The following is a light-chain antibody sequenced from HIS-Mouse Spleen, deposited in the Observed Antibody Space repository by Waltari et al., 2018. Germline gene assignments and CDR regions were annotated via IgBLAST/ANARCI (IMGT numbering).Light chain of an antibody. CDR3: QQYYSTPQLT. V-gene: IGKV4-1*01. Sequence: DIVMTQSPDSLAVSLGERATINCKSSQSVLYSSNNKNYLAWYQQKPGQPPKLLIYWASTRESGVPDRFSGSGSGTDFTLTISSLQAEDVAVYYCQQYYSTPQLTFGQGTKVEIK. CDR2: WAS. J-gene: IGKJ1*01. CDR1: QSVLYSSNNKNY.